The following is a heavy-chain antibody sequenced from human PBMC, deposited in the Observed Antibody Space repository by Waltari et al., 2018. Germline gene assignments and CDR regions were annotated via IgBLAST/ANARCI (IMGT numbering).Heavy chain of an antibody. V-gene: IGHV4-61*01. Sequence: QVQLQESGPGLVKPSETLSLTCTVSGGSVSSGSYYWRWIRQPPGKGLEWIGYIYYSGSTNYNPSLKSRVTISVDTSKNQFSLKLSSVTAADTAVYYCARFASSGWYFDYWGQGTLVTVSS. CDR2: IYYSGST. D-gene: IGHD6-19*01. CDR3: ARFASSGWYFDY. CDR1: GGSVSSGSYY. J-gene: IGHJ4*02.